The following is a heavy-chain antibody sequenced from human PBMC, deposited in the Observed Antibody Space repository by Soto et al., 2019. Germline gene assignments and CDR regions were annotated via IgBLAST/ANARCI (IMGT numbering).Heavy chain of an antibody. Sequence: GASVKVSCKASGGTFSSYAISWVRQAPGQGLEWMGGIIPIFGTANYAQKFQGRVTITADESTSTAYMELSSLRSEDTAVYYCARDRDEKQQLVPYYFDYWGQGTLVTVSS. V-gene: IGHV1-69*13. J-gene: IGHJ4*02. D-gene: IGHD6-13*01. CDR1: GGTFSSYA. CDR3: ARDRDEKQQLVPYYFDY. CDR2: IIPIFGTA.